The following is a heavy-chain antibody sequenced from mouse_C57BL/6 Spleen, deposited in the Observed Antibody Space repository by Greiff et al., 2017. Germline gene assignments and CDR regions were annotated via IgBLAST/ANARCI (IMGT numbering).Heavy chain of an antibody. CDR1: GYTFTSSW. CDR3: ARAAVVATDYAMDY. CDR2: ITPSASYT. Sequence: QVQLQQPGAELVMPGASVKLSCKASGYTFTSSWMHWVKQRPGQGLEWIGEITPSASYTNYNQKFKGKSTLTVDKSSSTAYMQLSSLTSEDSAVYYCARAAVVATDYAMDYWGQGTAVTVSS. D-gene: IGHD1-1*01. V-gene: IGHV1-69*01. J-gene: IGHJ4*01.